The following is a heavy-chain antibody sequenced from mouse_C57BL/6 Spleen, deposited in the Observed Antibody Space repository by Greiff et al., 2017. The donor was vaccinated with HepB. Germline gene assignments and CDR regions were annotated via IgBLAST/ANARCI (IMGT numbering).Heavy chain of an antibody. J-gene: IGHJ2*01. V-gene: IGHV1-80*01. CDR2: IYPGDGDT. CDR1: GYAFSSYW. D-gene: IGHD2-3*01. CDR3: AREGYYDGYYDY. Sequence: VQLQQSGAELVKPGASVKISCKASGYAFSSYWMNWVKQRPGKGLEWIGQIYPGDGDTNYNGKFKGKATLTADKSSSTAYMQLSSLTSEDSAVYFCAREGYYDGYYDYWGQGTTLTVSS.